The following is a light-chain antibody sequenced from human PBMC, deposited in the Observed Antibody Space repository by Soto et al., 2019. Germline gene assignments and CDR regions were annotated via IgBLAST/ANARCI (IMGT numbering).Light chain of an antibody. J-gene: IGKJ1*01. Sequence: VLTQSPGTLSLSTGESATLSCRASQTVSITYLTWYQQKPGQAPRLLIFGASKRATGIPDRFSGSGSGRDFTLTISRLEPEDFAVYYCQQYGSSGTFGQGTKVDI. CDR3: QQYGSSGT. V-gene: IGKV3-20*01. CDR2: GAS. CDR1: QTVSITY.